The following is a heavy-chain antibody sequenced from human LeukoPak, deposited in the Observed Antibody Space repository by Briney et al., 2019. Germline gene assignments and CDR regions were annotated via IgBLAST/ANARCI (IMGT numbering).Heavy chain of an antibody. CDR1: GFTFSSYG. Sequence: GGSLRLSCAASGFTFSSYGMSWVRQAPGKGLEWVSAISGSGGSTYYADSVKGRFTISRDNSKNTLYLQMNSLRAEDTAVYYCAKDSLFRGSSWYRAFDYWGQGTLVTVSS. D-gene: IGHD6-13*01. CDR3: AKDSLFRGSSWYRAFDY. V-gene: IGHV3-23*01. J-gene: IGHJ4*02. CDR2: ISGSGGST.